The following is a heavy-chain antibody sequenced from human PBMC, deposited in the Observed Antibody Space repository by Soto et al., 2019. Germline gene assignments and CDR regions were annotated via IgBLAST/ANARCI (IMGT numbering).Heavy chain of an antibody. Sequence: QVKLVQSGAEVKKPGASVKVSCKASGYTFTSYGISWVRQAPGQGLEWMGWISAYNGNTNYAQKRQGRVTMTTDTATSTVYMDLMILRSDDTGVYYCARDNGYESDYWGQGTLVTVSS. CDR2: ISAYNGNT. D-gene: IGHD5-12*01. CDR3: ARDNGYESDY. V-gene: IGHV1-18*01. J-gene: IGHJ4*02. CDR1: GYTFTSYG.